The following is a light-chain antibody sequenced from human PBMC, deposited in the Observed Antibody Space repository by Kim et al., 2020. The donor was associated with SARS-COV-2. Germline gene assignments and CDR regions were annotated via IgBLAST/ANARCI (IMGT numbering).Light chain of an antibody. CDR3: QQYKNWPPIT. J-gene: IGKJ5*01. Sequence: SPGERATLSCRASQSVSTDLAWYQKKSGQAPRLLIYGASTRATGIPARFSGSGSGTEFTLTISGLQSEDLAVYYCQQYKNWPPITFGQGTRLEIK. CDR1: QSVSTD. CDR2: GAS. V-gene: IGKV3D-15*01.